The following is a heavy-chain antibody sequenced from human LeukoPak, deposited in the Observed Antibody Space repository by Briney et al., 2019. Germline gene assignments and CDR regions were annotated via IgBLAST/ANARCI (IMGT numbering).Heavy chain of an antibody. V-gene: IGHV3-53*01. Sequence: PGGSLRLSCAASGFTVSANYMNWVRQAPGKGLEWVSVIYSGGSTYYGDSVKGRFTISRDNSKNTLFLQMNSLRAEDTAVYYCAGGINGYSYGYVAYWGQGTLVTVSS. CDR2: IYSGGST. CDR3: AGGINGYSYGYVAY. J-gene: IGHJ4*02. CDR1: GFTVSANY. D-gene: IGHD5-18*01.